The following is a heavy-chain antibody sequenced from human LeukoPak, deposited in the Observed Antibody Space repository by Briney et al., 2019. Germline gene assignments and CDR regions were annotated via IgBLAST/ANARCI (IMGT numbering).Heavy chain of an antibody. V-gene: IGHV4-59*01. D-gene: IGHD3-22*01. CDR2: VHYSGST. Sequence: SETLSLTCTVSGGSIRSYYWNWIRQPPGKGLEWIGYVHYSGSTQYNPSLKSRVTISVDMSKNQFSLKLNSVTAADTAVYYCARPGRGYAFDIWGQGTMVTVSS. CDR1: GGSIRSYY. CDR3: ARPGRGYAFDI. J-gene: IGHJ3*02.